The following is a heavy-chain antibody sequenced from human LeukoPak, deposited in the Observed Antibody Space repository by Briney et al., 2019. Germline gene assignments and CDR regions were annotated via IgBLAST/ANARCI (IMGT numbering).Heavy chain of an antibody. Sequence: TSETLSLTCAVYGGSFSGYYWSWIRQPPGKGLEGIGEINHSGSTNYNPSLKSRVTISVDTSKNQFSLKLSSVTAADTAVYYCARVPGYSGYDLDYWGQGTLVNVSS. CDR2: INHSGST. J-gene: IGHJ4*02. CDR1: GGSFSGYY. D-gene: IGHD5-12*01. V-gene: IGHV4-34*01. CDR3: ARVPGYSGYDLDY.